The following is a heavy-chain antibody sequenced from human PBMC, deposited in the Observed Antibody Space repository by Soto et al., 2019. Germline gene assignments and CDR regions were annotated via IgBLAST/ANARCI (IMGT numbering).Heavy chain of an antibody. D-gene: IGHD6-6*01. Sequence: EVQLVESGGGLVQPGGSLRLSCAASGFTFSSYWMSWFRQAPGKGLEWVANIKQDGREENYVDSVKGRFTISRDNAKNALYLQMTSLRVEDTAVYYCAREIAARLWGKGTTVTVSS. V-gene: IGHV3-7*01. CDR1: GFTFSSYW. CDR3: AREIAARL. J-gene: IGHJ6*04. CDR2: IKQDGREE.